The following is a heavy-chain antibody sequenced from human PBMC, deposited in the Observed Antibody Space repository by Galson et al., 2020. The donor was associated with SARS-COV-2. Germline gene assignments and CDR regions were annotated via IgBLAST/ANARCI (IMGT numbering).Heavy chain of an antibody. CDR2: ISYDGTNK. J-gene: IGHJ4*02. CDR3: ARDRDIVVVPAAILFDY. Sequence: GESLKISCAASGCTLSSYAMNWVRQAPGKGLTWVTVISYDGTNKYYADSVKGRFTISRDNYKNTLYLQMNSLRAEDTAAYYCARDRDIVVVPAAILFDYWGQGTLVTVSS. D-gene: IGHD2-2*01. V-gene: IGHV3-30*04. CDR1: GCTLSSYA.